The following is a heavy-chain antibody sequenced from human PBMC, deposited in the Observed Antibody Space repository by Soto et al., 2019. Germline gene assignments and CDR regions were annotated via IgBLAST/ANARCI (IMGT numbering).Heavy chain of an antibody. CDR1: GGSISSGGYS. V-gene: IGHV4-30-2*01. CDR3: ARDARYCISTSCAGWFDP. D-gene: IGHD2-2*01. J-gene: IGHJ5*02. Sequence: QLQLQESGSGLVKPSQTLSLTCAVSGGSISSGGYSWSWIRQPPGKGLEWIGYIYHSGSTYYNPSLKRRVTISVDRPKNQFSLQLSSGTAADTAVYYCARDARYCISTSCAGWFDPWGQGTLVTVSS. CDR2: IYHSGST.